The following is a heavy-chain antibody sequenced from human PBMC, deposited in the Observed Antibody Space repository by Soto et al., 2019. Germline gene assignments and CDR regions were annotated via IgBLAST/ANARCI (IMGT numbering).Heavy chain of an antibody. CDR1: GDSITTNGYY. CDR3: ARSHYTYGLLIDY. V-gene: IGHV4-39*01. D-gene: IGHD2-8*01. CDR2: VYLTGST. Sequence: SETLSLTCSVSGDSITTNGYYWGWIRHPPGKGLQWIGNVYLTGSTFSHPSLTSRVFISLDTSKNDFSLRLTSVTAADTAVYYCARSHYTYGLLIDYWGPGTLVTVSS. J-gene: IGHJ4*02.